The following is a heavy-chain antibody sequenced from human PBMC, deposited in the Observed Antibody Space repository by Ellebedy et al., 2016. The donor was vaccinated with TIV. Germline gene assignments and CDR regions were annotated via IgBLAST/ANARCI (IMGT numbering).Heavy chain of an antibody. Sequence: GESLKISCAASGFTVSTNYMNWVRQAPGKGLEWVSLIHSGDSTDYADSVKGRFTSSRDNSKNTVYLQMNSLRVEDTAVYYCARDQYSTTWYFSWGQGTLVTVSS. CDR1: GFTVSTNY. V-gene: IGHV3-66*01. J-gene: IGHJ5*02. D-gene: IGHD6-13*01. CDR3: ARDQYSTTWYFS. CDR2: IHSGDST.